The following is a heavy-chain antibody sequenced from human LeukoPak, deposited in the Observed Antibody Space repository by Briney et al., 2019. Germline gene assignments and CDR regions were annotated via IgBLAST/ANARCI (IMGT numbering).Heavy chain of an antibody. J-gene: IGHJ4*02. CDR1: GGTFSSYA. D-gene: IGHD3-9*01. V-gene: IGHV1-69*05. Sequence: ASVKVPCKASGGTFSSYAISWVRQAPGQGLEWMGRIIPIFGTANYAQKFQGRVTITTDESTSTAYMELSSLRSEDTAVYYCASGPRDYDILTGYYQTLDYWGQGTLVTVSS. CDR2: IIPIFGTA. CDR3: ASGPRDYDILTGYYQTLDY.